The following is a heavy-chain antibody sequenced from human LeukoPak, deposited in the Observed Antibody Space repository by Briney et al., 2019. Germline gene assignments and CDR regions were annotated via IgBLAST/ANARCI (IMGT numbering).Heavy chain of an antibody. D-gene: IGHD3-9*01. CDR3: ARSNRLRYFDWSIRRDAFDI. Sequence: GASVKVSCKASGYTFTSYDINWVRQATGQGLEWMGWMNPNSGNTGYAQKFQGRVTMTRNTSISTAYMELSSLRSEDTAVYYCARSNRLRYFDWSIRRDAFDIWGQGTMVTISS. CDR1: GYTFTSYD. J-gene: IGHJ3*02. V-gene: IGHV1-8*01. CDR2: MNPNSGNT.